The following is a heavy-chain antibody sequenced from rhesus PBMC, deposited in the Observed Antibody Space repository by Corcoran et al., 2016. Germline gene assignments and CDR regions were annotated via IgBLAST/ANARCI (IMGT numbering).Heavy chain of an antibody. V-gene: IGHV1-111*02. CDR1: GYTFTDYY. CDR3: ATDVLSGVIINFGY. Sequence: EVQLVQSGAEVKKPGASVKISCKASGYTFTDYYLHWVRQAPGKGLEWMGRVDPEDGEALHAQKFQDRITITPDTSTDTAYMELISLRSEDTSVYYCATDVLSGVIINFGYWGQGVLVTVSS. D-gene: IGHD3-34*01. J-gene: IGHJ4*01. CDR2: VDPEDGEA.